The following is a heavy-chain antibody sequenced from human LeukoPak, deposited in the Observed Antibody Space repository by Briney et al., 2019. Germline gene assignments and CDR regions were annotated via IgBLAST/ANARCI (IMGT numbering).Heavy chain of an antibody. CDR2: IKLDGSEK. CDR1: GFTFGKCW. J-gene: IGHJ4*02. CDR3: ARDLSSRDAY. V-gene: IGHV3-7*03. Sequence: GGSLRLSCVASGFTFGKCWMSWVRQAPGKGLEWVANIKLDGSEKNYVDSVKGRFTISRDNTKNSLYLQMNSLRVEDTAVYYCARDLSSRDAYWGQGTLVTVSS. D-gene: IGHD6-13*01.